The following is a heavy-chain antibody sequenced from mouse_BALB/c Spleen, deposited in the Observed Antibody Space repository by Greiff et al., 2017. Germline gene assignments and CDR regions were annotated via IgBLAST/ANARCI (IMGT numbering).Heavy chain of an antibody. J-gene: IGHJ3*01. CDR2: ISNGGGST. D-gene: IGHD1-1*01. CDR3: ARGDYGSSYGFAY. V-gene: IGHV5-12-1*01. Sequence: DVKLVESGGGLVKPGGSLKLSCAASGFTFSSYAMSWVRQTPEKRLEWVAYISNGGGSTYYPDTVKGRFTISRDNAKNTLYLQMSSLKSEDTAMYYCARGDYGSSYGFAYWGQGTLVTVSA. CDR1: GFTFSSYA.